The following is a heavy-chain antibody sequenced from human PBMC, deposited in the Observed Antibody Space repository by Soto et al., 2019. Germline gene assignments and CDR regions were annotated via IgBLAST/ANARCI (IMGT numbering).Heavy chain of an antibody. V-gene: IGHV3-23*01. CDR2: ISDAGGNT. Sequence: EVQLLESGGGLVQPGGSLRLSCVASGFTFSSFAMSWVRQAPGKGLEWDSTISDAGGNTYNADSVKGRFTISRDNSRNTLYLQMNSLRAEDTAIYYCAKQQKDYYGLDVWGQGTTVTVSS. CDR3: AKQQKDYYGLDV. CDR1: GFTFSSFA. J-gene: IGHJ6*02.